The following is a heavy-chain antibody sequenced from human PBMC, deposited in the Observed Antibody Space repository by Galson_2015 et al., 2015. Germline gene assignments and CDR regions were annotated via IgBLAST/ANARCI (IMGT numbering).Heavy chain of an antibody. V-gene: IGHV1-69*01. D-gene: IGHD2-21*02. CDR1: GGTFSSYA. CDR2: IIPIFGTA. CDR3: ARCSVVVTAIGWFDP. J-gene: IGHJ5*02. Sequence: SCKASGGTFSSYAISWVRQAPGQGLEWMGGIIPIFGTANCAQKFQGRVTITADESTSTAYMELSSLRSEDTAVYYCARCSVVVTAIGWFDPWGQGTLVTVSS.